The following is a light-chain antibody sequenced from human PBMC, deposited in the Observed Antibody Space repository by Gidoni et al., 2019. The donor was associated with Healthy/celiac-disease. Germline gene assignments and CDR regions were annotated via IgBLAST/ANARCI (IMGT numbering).Light chain of an antibody. Sequence: DIVMTQSPDSRAVSLGERATINCKSSQSVLYSSNNKNYLAWYQQKPGQPPKLLIYWASTRENGFPDRFSGSGSGTDFTLTISSLQAEDVAVYYCQQYYSTPLTFGGVTKVEIK. CDR2: WAS. CDR1: QSVLYSSNNKNY. V-gene: IGKV4-1*01. CDR3: QQYYSTPLT. J-gene: IGKJ4*01.